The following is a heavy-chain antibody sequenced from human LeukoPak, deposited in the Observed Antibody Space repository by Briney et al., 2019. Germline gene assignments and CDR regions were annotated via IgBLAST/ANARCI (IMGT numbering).Heavy chain of an antibody. Sequence: GGSLRLSCAASGFTFSSYSMNWVRQAPGKGLEWVSYISSSSSTIYYADSVKGRFTISRDNAKNSLYLHMDSLRAEDTAVYYCASGSYYHHYYYMDVWGKGTTVTVSS. CDR3: ASGSYYHHYYYMDV. D-gene: IGHD1-26*01. J-gene: IGHJ6*03. CDR2: ISSSSSTI. CDR1: GFTFSSYS. V-gene: IGHV3-48*01.